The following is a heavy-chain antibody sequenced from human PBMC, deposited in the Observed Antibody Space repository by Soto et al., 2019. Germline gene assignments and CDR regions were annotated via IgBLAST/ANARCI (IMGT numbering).Heavy chain of an antibody. CDR1: GFTFSSYA. J-gene: IGHJ4*02. CDR2: ISGSGGST. Sequence: PAGSLRLSCAASGFTFSSYAMSWVRQAPGKGLEWVSAISGSGGSTYYADSVKGRFTISRDNSKNTLYLQMNSLRAEDTAVYYCANPHSSGYYPFDYWGQGTLVTVSS. CDR3: ANPHSSGYYPFDY. V-gene: IGHV3-23*01. D-gene: IGHD3-22*01.